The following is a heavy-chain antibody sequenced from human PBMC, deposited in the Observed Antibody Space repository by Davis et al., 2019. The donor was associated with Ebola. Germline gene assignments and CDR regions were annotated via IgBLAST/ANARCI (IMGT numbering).Heavy chain of an antibody. D-gene: IGHD3-22*01. V-gene: IGHV4-39*01. CDR3: ARIGITIIVVVIYAFDI. J-gene: IGHJ3*02. CDR2: IYYSGST. CDR1: GGSISSSSYY. Sequence: SETLSLTCTVSGGSISSSSYYWGWIRQPPGKGLEWIGSIYYSGSTYYNPSLKSRVTISVDTSKNQFSLKLSSVTAADTAVYYCARIGITIIVVVIYAFDIWGQGTMVTVSS.